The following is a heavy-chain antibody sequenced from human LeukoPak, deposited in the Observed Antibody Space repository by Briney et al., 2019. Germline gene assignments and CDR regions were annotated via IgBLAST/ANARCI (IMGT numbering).Heavy chain of an antibody. CDR3: ARTAMVIIN. D-gene: IGHD5-18*01. CDR2: IYYSGST. V-gene: IGHV4-39*01. Sequence: PSETLSLTCTVSGGSISSSSYYWGWIRQPPGKGLEWIGSIYYSGSTYYNPSLKSRVTISVDTSKNQFSLKLSSVTAADTAVYYCARTAMVIINWGLGTTVTVSS. CDR1: GGSISSSSYY. J-gene: IGHJ6*02.